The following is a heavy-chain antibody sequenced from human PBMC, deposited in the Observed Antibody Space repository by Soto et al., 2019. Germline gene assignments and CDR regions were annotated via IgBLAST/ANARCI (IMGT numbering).Heavy chain of an antibody. J-gene: IGHJ5*01. CDR2: ITGSGDRT. V-gene: IGHV3-23*01. D-gene: IGHD6-19*01. CDR3: AKGYSSGWHSSLSS. Sequence: EVQLLESGGGLVQPGGSLRLSCAASGFNFSNYGASWVRQAPGKGLECVSGITGSGDRTSYADSVKGRFTVSRDNSKNTLSLQMSSLRVEDTAIYYCAKGYSSGWHSSLSSWGHGTLVIVSS. CDR1: GFNFSNYG.